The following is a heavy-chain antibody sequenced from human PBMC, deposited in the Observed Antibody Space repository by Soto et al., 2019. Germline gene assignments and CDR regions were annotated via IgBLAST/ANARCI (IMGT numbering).Heavy chain of an antibody. V-gene: IGHV4-39*01. CDR3: ARHEDYSNYLGGALYYYYYAIDA. Sequence: PSETLSLTCTVSGGSISSSSYYWGWIRQPPGKGLEWIGSIYYSGSTYYNPSLKSRVTISVDTSKNQFSLKLSSVTAADTAVYYCARHEDYSNYLGGALYYYYYAIDAWGQGTTVT. D-gene: IGHD4-4*01. CDR1: GGSISSSSYY. CDR2: IYYSGST. J-gene: IGHJ6*02.